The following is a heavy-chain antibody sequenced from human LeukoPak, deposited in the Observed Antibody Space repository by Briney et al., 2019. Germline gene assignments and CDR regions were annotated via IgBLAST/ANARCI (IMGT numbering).Heavy chain of an antibody. Sequence: ASVKVSCKASGYSFNDYYMHWVRQAPGEGLEWMGWINLNHGDIKSAQKFQGRVTMTRDKSITTVYMEVSWLTSDDTAIYYCARADRLHGGPYLIGPWGQGTLVTVSS. CDR2: INLNHGDI. V-gene: IGHV1-2*02. D-gene: IGHD2-21*01. CDR1: GYSFNDYY. J-gene: IGHJ5*02. CDR3: ARADRLHGGPYLIGP.